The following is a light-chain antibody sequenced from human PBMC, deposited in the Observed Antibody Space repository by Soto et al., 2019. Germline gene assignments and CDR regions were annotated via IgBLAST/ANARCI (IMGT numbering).Light chain of an antibody. CDR1: SSNIGAGYD. V-gene: IGLV1-40*01. CDR2: GNT. CDR3: LSFDSSLRVV. Sequence: QSVLTQPPSVSGAPGQRVTISCTGSSSNIGAGYDVHWYQQLPGRAPKLLIYGNTNRPSGVPDRFSGSKSGTSASLAITGLQAEDEADYYCLSFDSSLRVVFGGGTPLTVL. J-gene: IGLJ2*01.